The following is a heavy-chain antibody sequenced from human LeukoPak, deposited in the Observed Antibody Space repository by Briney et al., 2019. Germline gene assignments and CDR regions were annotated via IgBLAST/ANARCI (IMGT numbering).Heavy chain of an antibody. CDR1: RYTLTGDY. V-gene: IGHV1-2*02. D-gene: IGHD5-12*01. Sequence: ASVKVSCKPSRYTLTGDYMYSVRQAPGQGLEWMGWINPNSGGTNSAQKFQGRVPMTRDTSITTAYMELSRLTSDDTAVYYCAGGYSGYDWVLGYWGQGTLVTVSS. CDR3: AGGYSGYDWVLGY. J-gene: IGHJ4*02. CDR2: INPNSGGT.